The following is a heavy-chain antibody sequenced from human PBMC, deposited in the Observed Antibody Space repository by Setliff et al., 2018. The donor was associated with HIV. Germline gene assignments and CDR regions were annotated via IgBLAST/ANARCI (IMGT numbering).Heavy chain of an antibody. CDR2: IPITGRT. V-gene: IGHV4-4*08. Sequence: PSETLSLTCTVSGGSISSYYWSWIRQTPGKGLEWIGNIPITGRTTYNLSLKSRLTITRDTSKNQISLILSSVTAADTAMYYCARGDYASPPLFMGYWGQGTLVTVSS. J-gene: IGHJ4*02. D-gene: IGHD4-17*01. CDR1: GGSISSYY. CDR3: ARGDYASPPLFMGY.